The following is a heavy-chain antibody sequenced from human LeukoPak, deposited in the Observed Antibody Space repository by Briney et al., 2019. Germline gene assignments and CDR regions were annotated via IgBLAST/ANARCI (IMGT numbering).Heavy chain of an antibody. V-gene: IGHV4-39*01. CDR1: GGSISSSSYY. J-gene: IGHJ4*02. Sequence: SETLSLTCTVSGGSISSSSYYWGWIRQPPGKGLEWIGSIYYSGSTYYNPSLKSRVTISVDTYKNQFSLKLSSVTAADTAVYYCARPHYDILTGYYYFDYWGQGTLVTVSS. CDR3: ARPHYDILTGYYYFDY. CDR2: IYYSGST. D-gene: IGHD3-9*01.